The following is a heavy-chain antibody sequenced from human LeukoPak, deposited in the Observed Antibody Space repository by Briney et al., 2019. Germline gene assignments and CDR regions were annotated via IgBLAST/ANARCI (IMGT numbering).Heavy chain of an antibody. J-gene: IGHJ6*03. CDR1: GYTFISYG. V-gene: IGHV1-18*01. CDR2: ISPYTTKT. Sequence: ASVKVSCKASGYTFISYGITWVRQAPGQGLEWMGWISPYTTKTNYAQSLQGRVTMTTDTSTSTAYMELRSLRSDDTAVYYCAREGGVAPTAPPDYYSYQMDVWGKGTTVTVSS. CDR3: AREGGVAPTAPPDYYSYQMDV. D-gene: IGHD3-16*01.